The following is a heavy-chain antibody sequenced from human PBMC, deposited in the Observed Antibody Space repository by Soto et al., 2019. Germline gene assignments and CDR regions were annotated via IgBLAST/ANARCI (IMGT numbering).Heavy chain of an antibody. CDR2: IWYDGSNK. V-gene: IGHV3-33*01. CDR1: GFTFSSYG. Sequence: PGGSLRLSCAASGFTFSSYGMHWVRQAPGKGLEWVAVIWYDGSNKYYADAVKGRFTISRDNSKNTLYLQMNSLRAEDTAVYYCARAPAYCGGDCANAPPLGPWGQGTLVIVSS. CDR3: ARAPAYCGGDCANAPPLGP. D-gene: IGHD2-21*02. J-gene: IGHJ5*02.